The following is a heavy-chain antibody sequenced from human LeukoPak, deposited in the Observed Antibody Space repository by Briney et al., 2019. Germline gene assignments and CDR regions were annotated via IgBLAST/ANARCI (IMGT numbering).Heavy chain of an antibody. CDR1: GFTFSDYY. CDR2: ISSSGSTI. D-gene: IGHD3-16*02. Sequence: GGSLRLSCAASGFTFSDYYMSWIRQAPGKGLEWVSYISSSGSTIYYADSVKGRFTISRDNSKNTLYLQMNSLRAEDTAVYYCVTDMITFGGVIGTPYYFDYWGQGTLVTVSS. CDR3: VTDMITFGGVIGTPYYFDY. V-gene: IGHV3-11*04. J-gene: IGHJ4*02.